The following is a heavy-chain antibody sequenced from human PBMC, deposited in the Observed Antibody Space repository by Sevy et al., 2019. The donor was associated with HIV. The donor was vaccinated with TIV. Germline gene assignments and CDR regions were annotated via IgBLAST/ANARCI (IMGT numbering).Heavy chain of an antibody. CDR2: ISYDGSNK. CDR3: ARDYSGCYYGLAEYFQH. J-gene: IGHJ1*01. V-gene: IGHV3-30-3*01. D-gene: IGHD1-26*01. CDR1: GFTLSSYA. Sequence: GGSLRLSCTASGFTLSSYAMHWVRQAPGKGLEWVAVISYDGSNKYYAHSVKGRFTISRDNSKNTLYLQMNSLRAEDTAVYYCARDYSGCYYGLAEYFQHWGQGTLVTVSS.